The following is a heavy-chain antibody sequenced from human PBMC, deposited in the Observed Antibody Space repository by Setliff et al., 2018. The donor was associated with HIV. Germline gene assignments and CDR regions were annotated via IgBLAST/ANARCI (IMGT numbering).Heavy chain of an antibody. J-gene: IGHJ4*02. Sequence: GGSLRLSCAASGFTFSSFAMSWVRQVPGKGLAWVSAISGSGDNTYYADSVKGRFTISRDNSKNSLYLHMNNLRGDDTAVYYCAKGCGGAGFCYYADYWGQGTVVTVSS. CDR1: GFTFSSFA. V-gene: IGHV3-23*01. CDR3: AKGCGGAGFCYYADY. D-gene: IGHD2-21*01. CDR2: ISGSGDNT.